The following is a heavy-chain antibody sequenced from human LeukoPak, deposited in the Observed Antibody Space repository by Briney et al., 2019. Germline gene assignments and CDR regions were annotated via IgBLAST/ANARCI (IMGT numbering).Heavy chain of an antibody. V-gene: IGHV1-2*06. J-gene: IGHJ4*02. CDR3: ARTSPTVTTMED. Sequence: ASVKVSCKASGYTFTGYYMHWVRQAPGQGLEWMGRINPNSGGTNYAQKFQGRVTMTRDTSISTAYMELSRLRSDDTAVYYCARTSPTVTTMEDWGQGILVTVSS. CDR1: GYTFTGYY. D-gene: IGHD4-17*01. CDR2: INPNSGGT.